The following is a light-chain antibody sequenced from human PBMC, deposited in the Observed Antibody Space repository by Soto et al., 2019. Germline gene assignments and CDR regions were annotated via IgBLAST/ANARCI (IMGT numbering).Light chain of an antibody. J-gene: IGKJ5*01. Sequence: EIVLTQSPATLSLSPGERATLSCRASQSVSSYLAWYQQKPGQAPRLLIYDASNRATGIPARFSGSGSGTDFTLTLSSLEPEDFAVYYCQQRSNWPPLITFGQGTRLEIK. CDR1: QSVSSY. CDR2: DAS. V-gene: IGKV3-11*01. CDR3: QQRSNWPPLIT.